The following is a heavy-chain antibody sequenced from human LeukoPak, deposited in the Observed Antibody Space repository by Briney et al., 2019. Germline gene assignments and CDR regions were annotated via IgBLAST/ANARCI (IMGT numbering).Heavy chain of an antibody. CDR3: ARDYYGSGSYYKPFDY. V-gene: IGHV1-69*13. CDR2: IIPIFGTA. D-gene: IGHD3-10*01. Sequence: ASVKVSCKASGGTFSSYAISWVRQAPGQGLEWMGGIIPIFGTANYAQKFQGRVTITADESTSTAYMELSSLRSEDTAVYYCARDYYGSGSYYKPFDYWGRGTLVTVSS. J-gene: IGHJ4*02. CDR1: GGTFSSYA.